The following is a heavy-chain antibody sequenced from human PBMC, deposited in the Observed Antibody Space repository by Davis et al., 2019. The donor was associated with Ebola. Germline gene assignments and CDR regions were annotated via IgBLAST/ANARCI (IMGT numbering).Heavy chain of an antibody. CDR2: IKQDGSEM. V-gene: IGHV3-7*01. J-gene: IGHJ4*02. CDR3: ARACRYCSSTSWLEPPFLDY. CDR1: GLSFSNYW. D-gene: IGHD2-2*01. Sequence: GESLKISCAASGLSFSNYWMTWVRLAPGKGLEWVANIKQDGSEMYYVDSVKGRFTISRDNAKNSLYLQMNSLRAEDTAVYYCARACRYCSSTSWLEPPFLDYWGQGTLVTVSS.